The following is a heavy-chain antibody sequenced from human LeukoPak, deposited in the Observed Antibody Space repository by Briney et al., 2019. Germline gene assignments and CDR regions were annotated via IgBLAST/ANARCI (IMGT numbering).Heavy chain of an antibody. D-gene: IGHD4-23*01. CDR1: GDSITSTYY. Sequence: SETLSLTCNVSGDSITSTYYWGWIRLPPGKGLEWIGSMSHSENTYYNPSLRSRVTIAVDTSKNHFSLILSAVTAADTAVYYCARARKYNGNQNWVDVLGQGGLVTVSS. CDR2: MSHSENT. J-gene: IGHJ5*02. CDR3: ARARKYNGNQNWVDV. V-gene: IGHV4-38-2*02.